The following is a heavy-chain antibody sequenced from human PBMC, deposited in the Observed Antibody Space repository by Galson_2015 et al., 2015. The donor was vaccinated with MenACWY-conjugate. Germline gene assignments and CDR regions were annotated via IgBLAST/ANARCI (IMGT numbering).Heavy chain of an antibody. V-gene: IGHV3-74*01. CDR2: VNSDGRST. J-gene: IGHJ5*02. CDR1: GLPFSIYR. Sequence: SLRLSCAASGLPFSIYRMYWVRQPPGRGLVWVSRVNSDGRSTSYADSVKGRFSISRDNAKNTLYLQMNSLRAEDTAAYYCARAYCTGTSCAGSFDPWGQGTLVTVSS. CDR3: ARAYCTGTSCAGSFDP. D-gene: IGHD2-8*02.